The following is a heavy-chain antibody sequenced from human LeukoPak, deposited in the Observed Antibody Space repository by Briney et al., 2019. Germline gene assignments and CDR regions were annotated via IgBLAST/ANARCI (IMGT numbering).Heavy chain of an antibody. CDR3: AKGAGRYYDSSGYYIDF. CDR2: IRYDGSNN. Sequence: GGSLRLSCVASGFTFSNYGIHWVRQAPGKGLEWVAFIRYDGSNNYYADSVKGRFTISKDNSKNTLYLQMNSLRAEDTAVYYCAKGAGRYYDSSGYYIDFWGQGTLVTVSS. CDR1: GFTFSNYG. V-gene: IGHV3-30*02. J-gene: IGHJ4*02. D-gene: IGHD3-22*01.